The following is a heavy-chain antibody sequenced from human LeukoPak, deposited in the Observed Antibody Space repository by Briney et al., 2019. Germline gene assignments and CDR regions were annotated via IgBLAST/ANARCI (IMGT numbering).Heavy chain of an antibody. CDR1: GFTFSSYW. Sequence: GGSLRLSCAASGFTFSSYWLTWVRQAPGKGLEWVANIKQDGSEKFYVDSVKGRFTISRDNAKNSLYLQMNSLRAEDTAVYYCVKAVNPTLWFGELYRPNNFDYWGQGTLVTVSS. V-gene: IGHV3-7*01. CDR3: VKAVNPTLWFGELYRPNNFDY. D-gene: IGHD3-10*01. J-gene: IGHJ4*02. CDR2: IKQDGSEK.